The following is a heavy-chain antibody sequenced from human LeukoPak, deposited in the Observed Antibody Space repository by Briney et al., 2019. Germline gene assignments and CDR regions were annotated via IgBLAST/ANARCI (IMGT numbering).Heavy chain of an antibody. J-gene: IGHJ1*01. CDR2: ISSSSSYI. CDR1: GFTFSSYS. CDR3: ARDSSAYYVPRYFQH. V-gene: IGHV3-21*01. Sequence: GGSLRLSCAASGFTFSSYSMNWVRQALGKGLEWVSSISSSSSYIYCADSVKGRFTISRDNAKNSLYLQMNSLRAEDTAVYYCARDSSAYYVPRYFQHWGQGTLVTVSS. D-gene: IGHD3-22*01.